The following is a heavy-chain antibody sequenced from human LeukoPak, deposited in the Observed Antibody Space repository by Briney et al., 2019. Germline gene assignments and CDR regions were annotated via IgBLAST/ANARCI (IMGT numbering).Heavy chain of an antibody. CDR1: GFTFSTYA. V-gene: IGHV3-23*01. CDR3: AKGPIVVLPAADNWFDP. D-gene: IGHD2-2*01. Sequence: GGTLRLSCAASGFTFSTYAMSWVRQAPGKGLEWVSAISGSGGSTYYADSVKGRFTISRDNSKNTLYLQMNSLRAEDTAVYYCAKGPIVVLPAADNWFDPWGQGTLVTVSS. CDR2: ISGSGGST. J-gene: IGHJ5*02.